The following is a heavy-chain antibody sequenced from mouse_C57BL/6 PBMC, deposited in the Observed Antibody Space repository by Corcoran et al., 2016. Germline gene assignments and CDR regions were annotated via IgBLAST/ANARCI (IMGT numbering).Heavy chain of an antibody. CDR3: AISTMIRGAFAY. Sequence: QIQLVQSGPELKKPGETVKISCKASGYTFTTYGMSWVKQAPGKGLKWMGWIKTYSGVPTYADDFTGRFAFSLETSASTAYLQINNLKNEDTATYFCAISTMIRGAFAYWGQGTLVTVSA. D-gene: IGHD2-4*01. CDR2: IKTYSGVP. CDR1: GYTFTTYG. V-gene: IGHV9-3*01. J-gene: IGHJ3*01.